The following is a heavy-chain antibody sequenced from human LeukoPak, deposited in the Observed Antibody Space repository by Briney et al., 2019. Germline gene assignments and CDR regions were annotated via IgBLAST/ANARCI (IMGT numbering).Heavy chain of an antibody. V-gene: IGHV3-53*01. CDR2: IYSGGTT. Sequence: PGGSLRLSCAASGFTVSDNYMSWVRQAPAKGLEWVSLIYSGGTTSYADSVRGRFTISRDNAKNSLYLQMNGLRAEDTAVYYCARALVVYYYMDVWGQGTTVTVSS. CDR3: ARALVVYYYMDV. CDR1: GFTVSDNY. D-gene: IGHD2-15*01. J-gene: IGHJ6*02.